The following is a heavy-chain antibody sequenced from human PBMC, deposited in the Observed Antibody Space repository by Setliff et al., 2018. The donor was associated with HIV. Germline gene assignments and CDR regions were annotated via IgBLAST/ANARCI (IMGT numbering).Heavy chain of an antibody. J-gene: IGHJ4*02. D-gene: IGHD3-22*01. V-gene: IGHV3-48*03. CDR1: GFTFSNYE. CDR2: ISSSGTTI. CDR3: ARPNYYDSSGSFDY. Sequence: GGSLRLSCAASGFTFSNYEMNWVRQAPGKGLEWVSYISSSGTTIYYADSVKGRFTISRDNAKNSLYLQMNSLRAEDTAVYYCARPNYYDSSGSFDYWGRGTLVTVSS.